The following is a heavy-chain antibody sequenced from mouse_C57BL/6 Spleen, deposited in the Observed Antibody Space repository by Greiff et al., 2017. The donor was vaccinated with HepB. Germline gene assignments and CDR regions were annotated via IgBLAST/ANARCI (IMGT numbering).Heavy chain of an antibody. J-gene: IGHJ3*01. V-gene: IGHV1-19*01. Sequence: EVKLLESGPVLVKPGASVKMSCKASGYTFTDYYMNWVKQSHGKSLEWIGVINPYNGGTSYNQKFKGKATLTVDKSSSTAYMELNSLTSEDSAVYYCARGDYDYDGAYWGQGTLVTVSA. CDR2: INPYNGGT. D-gene: IGHD2-4*01. CDR3: ARGDYDYDGAY. CDR1: GYTFTDYY.